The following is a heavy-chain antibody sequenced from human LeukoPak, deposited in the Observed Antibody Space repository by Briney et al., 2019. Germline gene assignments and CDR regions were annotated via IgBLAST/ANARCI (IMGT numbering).Heavy chain of an antibody. CDR1: GGTFSSYG. CDR2: ISAYNGNT. Sequence: ASVKVSCKASGGTFSSYGISWVRQAPGQGLEWMGWISAYNGNTNYAQKLQGRVTMTTDTSTSTAYMELRSLRSDDTAVYYCARALAEEYYYDSSGYPWGQGTLVTVSS. J-gene: IGHJ5*02. CDR3: ARALAEEYYYDSSGYP. D-gene: IGHD3-22*01. V-gene: IGHV1-18*01.